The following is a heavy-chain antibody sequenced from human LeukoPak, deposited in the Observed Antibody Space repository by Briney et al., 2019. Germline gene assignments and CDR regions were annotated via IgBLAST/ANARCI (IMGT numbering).Heavy chain of an antibody. J-gene: IGHJ4*02. CDR3: ARGRVATTFDY. D-gene: IGHD5-12*01. CDR1: GGSIDSYY. CDR2: IYYSGTT. Sequence: SETLSLTCTVSGGSIDSYYWSWIRQPPGKGLEWIGYIYYSGTTNYNPSLTSRVTISVDRSKNQFSLKLNSVTAADTAVYYCARGRVATTFDYWGQGTLVTVSS. V-gene: IGHV4-59*12.